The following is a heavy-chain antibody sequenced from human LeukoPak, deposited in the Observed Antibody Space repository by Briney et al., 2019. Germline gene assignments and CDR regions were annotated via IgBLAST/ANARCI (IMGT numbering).Heavy chain of an antibody. CDR2: ISSSSSYR. V-gene: IGHV3-21*01. D-gene: IGHD2-21*01. J-gene: IGHJ4*02. CDR3: ARDSPNEAILWWSIDY. Sequence: PGGSLRLSCTGSGFTFSSYSMNWVRQAPGKGLEWVSSISSSSSYRYYEESVKGRFSISRDNARNSLYLQMNRLRAEDTAVYYCARDSPNEAILWWSIDYWGQGTLVTVSS. CDR1: GFTFSSYS.